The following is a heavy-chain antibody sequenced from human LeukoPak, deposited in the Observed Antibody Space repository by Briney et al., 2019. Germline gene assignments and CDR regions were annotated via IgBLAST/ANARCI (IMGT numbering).Heavy chain of an antibody. V-gene: IGHV6-1*01. Sequence: SQTLSLTCAISGDSVYSNSAAWNWIRQSPSRGLEWLGRTYYRSKWYNDYAVSVKSRITINPDTSKNQFSLQLNSVTPEDTAVYYCARDRMRGHITYIPRYYFDYWGQGTLVTVSS. CDR3: ARDRMRGHITYIPRYYFDY. D-gene: IGHD1-20*01. CDR1: GDSVYSNSAA. J-gene: IGHJ4*02. CDR2: TYYRSKWYN.